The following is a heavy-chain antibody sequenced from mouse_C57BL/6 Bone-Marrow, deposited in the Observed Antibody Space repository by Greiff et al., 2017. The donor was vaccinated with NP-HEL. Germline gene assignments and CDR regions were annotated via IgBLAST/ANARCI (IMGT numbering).Heavy chain of an antibody. D-gene: IGHD2-4*01. J-gene: IGHJ2*01. V-gene: IGHV5-17*01. CDR3: ARGDYDY. Sequence: EVKLVESGGGLVKPGGSLKLSCAASGFTFSDYGMHWVRQAPEKGLEWVAYISSGSSTIYYADTVKGRFTISRDNAKNTLFLQMTSPRSGDTAMYYCARGDYDYWGQGTTLTVSS. CDR2: ISSGSSTI. CDR1: GFTFSDYG.